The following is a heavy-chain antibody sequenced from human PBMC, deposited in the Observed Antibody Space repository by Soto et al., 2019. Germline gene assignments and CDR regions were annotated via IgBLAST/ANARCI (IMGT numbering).Heavy chain of an antibody. V-gene: IGHV3-21*01. CDR2: ISSSSSYI. D-gene: IGHD3-3*01. CDR3: ARDGVNFWSGYAYYYYGMDV. Sequence: GGSLRLSYAASGFTFSSYSMNWVRQAPGKGLEWVSSISSSSSYIYYADSVKGRFTISRDNAKNSLYLQMNSLRAEDTAVYYCARDGVNFWSGYAYYYYGMDVWGQGTTVTVSS. CDR1: GFTFSSYS. J-gene: IGHJ6*02.